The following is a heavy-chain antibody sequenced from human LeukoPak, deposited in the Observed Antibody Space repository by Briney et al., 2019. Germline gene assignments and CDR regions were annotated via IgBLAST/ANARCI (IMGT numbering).Heavy chain of an antibody. J-gene: IGHJ4*02. V-gene: IGHV3-30-3*01. CDR1: GFTLSSYA. Sequence: GGSLRLSCAASGFTLSSYAMHWVRQAPGKGLEWVAVISYDGSNKYYADSVKGRFTISRDNSKNTLYLQMNSLRAEDTAVYYCARESPGYRAHFDYWGQGTLVTVSS. CDR3: ARESPGYRAHFDY. CDR2: ISYDGSNK. D-gene: IGHD6-13*01.